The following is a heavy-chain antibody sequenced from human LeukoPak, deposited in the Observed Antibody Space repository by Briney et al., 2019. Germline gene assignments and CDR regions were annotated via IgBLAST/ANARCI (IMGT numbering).Heavy chain of an antibody. V-gene: IGHV3-13*04. J-gene: IGHJ2*01. CDR1: GFTFSTYD. CDR2: IDIGGDT. CDR3: ARESAAAGSGHWYFDL. D-gene: IGHD6-13*01. Sequence: HTGGSLRLSCAASGFTFSTYDMHWVRHVTGKGLEWVSGIDIGGDTYYPGSVKGRFTISRENAKNSLYLQMNSLSVGDTAVYYCARESAAAGSGHWYFDLWGRGTLVTVSS.